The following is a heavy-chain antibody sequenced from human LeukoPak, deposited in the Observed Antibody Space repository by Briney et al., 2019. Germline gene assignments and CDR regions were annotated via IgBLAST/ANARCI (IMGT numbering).Heavy chain of an antibody. CDR2: IIPILGIA. CDR3: ARGPGVYYYYGMDV. V-gene: IGHV1-69*04. Sequence: ASVKVSCKASGGTFSSYAISWVRQAPGQGLEWMGRIIPILGIANYAQKFQGRVTITADKSTSTAYMELSSLRSEDTAVYYCARGPGVYYYYGMDVWGQGTTVTVSS. D-gene: IGHD7-27*01. CDR1: GGTFSSYA. J-gene: IGHJ6*02.